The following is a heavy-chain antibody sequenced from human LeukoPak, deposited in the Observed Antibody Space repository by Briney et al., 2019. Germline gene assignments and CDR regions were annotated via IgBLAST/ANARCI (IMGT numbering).Heavy chain of an antibody. Sequence: ASVKVSCKASGYTFSGYYMHWVRQAPGQGLEWMGWINPNSGGTDYAQKFQGRVTMTRDTSISTSYMELSRLTSDDTAVYYCAGWGPRDAFDIWGQGTMVTVSS. CDR2: INPNSGGT. CDR1: GYTFSGYY. D-gene: IGHD7-27*01. V-gene: IGHV1-2*02. CDR3: AGWGPRDAFDI. J-gene: IGHJ3*02.